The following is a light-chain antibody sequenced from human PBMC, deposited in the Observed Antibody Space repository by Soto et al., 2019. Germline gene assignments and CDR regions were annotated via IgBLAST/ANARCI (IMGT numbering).Light chain of an antibody. CDR3: QQRSNWPT. V-gene: IGKV3D-20*02. Sequence: EVVLTQSPGTLSLSPGERATLSCRASQSVSSSTYLAWYQQKPGQAPRLLIYDASSRATGIPDRFSGGGSGTDFTLTISSLEPEDFAVYYCQQRSNWPTFGQGTKGDIK. CDR1: QSVSSSTY. CDR2: DAS. J-gene: IGKJ1*01.